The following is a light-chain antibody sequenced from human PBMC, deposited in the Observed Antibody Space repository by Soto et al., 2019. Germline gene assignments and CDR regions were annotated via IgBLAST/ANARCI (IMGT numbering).Light chain of an antibody. V-gene: IGKV1-13*02. CDR2: DAS. J-gene: IGKJ4*01. CDR1: QGIGSA. Sequence: AIQLTQSPSSLSASIGDRVTITCRARQGIGSALAWYQQAPGKPPKLLICDASTLENGVPSRFSGGGSGTDFTLTISSLQPEDFATYYCLLFNTYPQAFGGGTKVEIK. CDR3: LLFNTYPQA.